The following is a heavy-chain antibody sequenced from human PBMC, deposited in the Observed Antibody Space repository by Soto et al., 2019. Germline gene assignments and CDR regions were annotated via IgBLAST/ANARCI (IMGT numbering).Heavy chain of an antibody. V-gene: IGHV4-39*01. CDR3: ARPYDYGVKWYFDL. CDR2: IYYSGST. Sequence: SETLSLTCTVSGGSISSSSYYWGWIRQPPGKGLEWIGSIYYSGSTYYNPSLKSRVTISVDTSKNQFSLKLSSVTAADTAVYYCARPYDYGVKWYFDLWGRGTLVTVYS. D-gene: IGHD4-17*01. CDR1: GGSISSSSYY. J-gene: IGHJ2*01.